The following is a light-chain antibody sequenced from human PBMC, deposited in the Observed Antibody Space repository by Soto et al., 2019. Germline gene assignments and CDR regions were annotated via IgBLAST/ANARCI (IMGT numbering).Light chain of an antibody. V-gene: IGKV2-28*01. J-gene: IGKJ1*01. CDR1: QSLLHSNGYNY. Sequence: DIVMTQCLFSLPFTPGEPSSISCSSSQSLLHSNGYNYLDWYLQKQGQSPQLMIYLCSNRSSGVHDRFSGSGSGKDFTMKISRVEDEDVGVYYCMKALQTHRTCGKGTKGDIK. CDR3: MKALQTHRT. CDR2: LCS.